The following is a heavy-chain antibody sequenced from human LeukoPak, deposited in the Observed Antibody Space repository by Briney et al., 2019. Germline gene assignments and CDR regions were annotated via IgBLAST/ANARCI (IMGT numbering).Heavy chain of an antibody. CDR3: ARGPNSKYFDY. Sequence: PSETLSLTCTVSGGSISSYYWSWIRQSPGKGLEWIGYIYYSGSTNYNPSLKSRVTISVDTSKSQFSLKLSSVTAADTAVYYCARGPNSKYFDYWDQGTLVTVSS. V-gene: IGHV4-59*01. CDR1: GGSISSYY. CDR2: IYYSGST. J-gene: IGHJ4*02.